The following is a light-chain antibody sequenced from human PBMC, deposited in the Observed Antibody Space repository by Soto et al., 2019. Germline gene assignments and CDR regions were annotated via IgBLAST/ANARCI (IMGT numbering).Light chain of an antibody. CDR1: EDISTW. V-gene: IGKV1-12*01. J-gene: IGKJ5*01. CDR2: AAS. Sequence: DIQMTQSPSSVSASLGDRVTITCRSSEDISTWLAWYQQKPGKAPKLLIYAASSLQSGVPPRFSGSGSGTDFTLTISSLQPEDFATYYCQHADSFPLITFGQGTRLEIK. CDR3: QHADSFPLIT.